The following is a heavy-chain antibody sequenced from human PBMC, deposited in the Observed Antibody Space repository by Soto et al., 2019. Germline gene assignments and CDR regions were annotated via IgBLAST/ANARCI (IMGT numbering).Heavy chain of an antibody. CDR1: GYSFSFYW. V-gene: IGHV5-51*01. CDR3: ATAYVYDFENSNYYRDAFDI. CDR2: MYPDDSDI. D-gene: IGHD3-22*01. Sequence: GESLKISCKASGYSFSFYWIGWVRQMPGKGLEWMAIMYPDDSDIRYSPSLEAHVTISADKSTSTAFLQWSSLKASDTAMYYCATAYVYDFENSNYYRDAFDIWGQGTLVTVSS. J-gene: IGHJ3*02.